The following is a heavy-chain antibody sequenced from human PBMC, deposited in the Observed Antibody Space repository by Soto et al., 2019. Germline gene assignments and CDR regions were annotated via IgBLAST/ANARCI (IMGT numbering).Heavy chain of an antibody. Sequence: QVQVVQSGAEVKKPGASVKVACTASGYSFDTFGMSWVRQAPGQGLEWMGWISIEKGDTNSAQKFQDRGTMTTDTSTSTAYMELRSLTSDDTAVDDCARCYCSVGSGFTCWHFDLWGRGTLVTVSS. J-gene: IGHJ2*01. CDR2: ISIEKGDT. D-gene: IGHD2-15*01. CDR1: GYSFDTFG. CDR3: ARCYCSVGSGFTCWHFDL. V-gene: IGHV1-18*01.